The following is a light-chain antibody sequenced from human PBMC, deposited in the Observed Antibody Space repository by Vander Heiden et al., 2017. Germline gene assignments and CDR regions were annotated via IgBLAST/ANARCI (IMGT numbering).Light chain of an antibody. CDR3: QQDNNWPPIT. CDR1: QSVSSN. CDR2: GAS. V-gene: IGKV3-15*01. Sequence: EIVMTQSPATLSVSPGERATLSCRASQSVSSNLTWYQQKPGQAPRLLIYGASTRATGIPARFSGSGYRKEFTLTISSLQSEDFAVYSCQQDNNWPPITFGQGTRLEIK. J-gene: IGKJ5*01.